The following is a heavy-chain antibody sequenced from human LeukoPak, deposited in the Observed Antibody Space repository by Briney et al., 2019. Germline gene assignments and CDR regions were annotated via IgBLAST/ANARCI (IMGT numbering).Heavy chain of an antibody. CDR3: ARGPTYYSGIYPLDY. D-gene: IGHD1-26*01. Sequence: PSETLSLTCDVYGGSFSGYFWSGIRQPPGKGLEWIGEIDHSGSTNYTPSLKSRVTISIDRSKNQISLKLSSVTAADTAAYYCARGPTYYSGIYPLDYWAPGTLVTVSS. V-gene: IGHV4-34*01. CDR2: IDHSGST. CDR1: GGSFSGYF. J-gene: IGHJ4*02.